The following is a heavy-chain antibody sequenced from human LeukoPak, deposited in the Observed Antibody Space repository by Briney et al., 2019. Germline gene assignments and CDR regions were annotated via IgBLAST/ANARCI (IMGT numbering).Heavy chain of an antibody. CDR3: AKVRAVASYFDY. J-gene: IGHJ4*02. D-gene: IGHD6-19*01. CDR2: ISGSGGST. Sequence: PGGSLRLSCAASGFTFSSYAMSWVRQAPGKGLEWVSAISGSGGSTYYADSVKGRFTISRDNSKSTLYLQMNSLRAEDTAVYYCAKVRAVASYFDYWGQGTLVTVSS. CDR1: GFTFSSYA. V-gene: IGHV3-23*01.